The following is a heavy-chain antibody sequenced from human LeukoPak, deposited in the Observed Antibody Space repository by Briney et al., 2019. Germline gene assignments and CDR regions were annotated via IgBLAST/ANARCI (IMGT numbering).Heavy chain of an antibody. D-gene: IGHD3-10*01. Sequence: PSETLSLTCTVSGGSISSYYWSWIRQPPGKGREWIGYIYYSGSTNYNPSLKSRVTISVDTSKNQFSLKLSSVTAADTAVYYCARVPSRYSYGSGSYHSSARFDPWGQGTLVTVSS. CDR3: ARVPSRYSYGSGSYHSSARFDP. J-gene: IGHJ5*02. V-gene: IGHV4-59*01. CDR2: IYYSGST. CDR1: GGSISSYY.